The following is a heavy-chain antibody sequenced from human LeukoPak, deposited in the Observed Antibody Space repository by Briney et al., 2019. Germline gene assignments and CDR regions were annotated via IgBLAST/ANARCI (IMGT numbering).Heavy chain of an antibody. CDR2: IYYSGST. Sequence: SETLSLTCTVSGGSITTSSYHWGWVPPPPGKGLGWVGNIYYSGSTYYNPSLNSRVTISIDTSKNQFSLKLTSVTAADTAVYYCARVAGSYSAYDLDYWGQGTLVTVSS. V-gene: IGHV4-39*07. D-gene: IGHD5-12*01. CDR1: GGSITTSSYH. J-gene: IGHJ4*02. CDR3: ARVAGSYSAYDLDY.